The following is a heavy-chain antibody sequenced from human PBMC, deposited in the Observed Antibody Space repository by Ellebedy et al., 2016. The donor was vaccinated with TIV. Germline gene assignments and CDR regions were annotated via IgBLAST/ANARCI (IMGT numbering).Heavy chain of an antibody. V-gene: IGHV1-2*02. J-gene: IGHJ4*02. CDR1: GYTFTGYY. CDR2: INPNSGGT. Sequence: GESLKISCKASGYTFTGYYMHWVRQAPGQGLEWMGWINPNSGGTNYAQKFQGRVTMTRDTSISTAYMELSRLRSDDTAVYYCARSRIVVPAATPPGYWGQGTLVTVSS. CDR3: ARSRIVVPAATPPGY. D-gene: IGHD2-2*01.